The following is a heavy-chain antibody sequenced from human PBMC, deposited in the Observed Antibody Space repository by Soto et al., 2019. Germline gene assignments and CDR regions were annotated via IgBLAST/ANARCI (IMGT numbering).Heavy chain of an antibody. J-gene: IGHJ4*02. CDR1: GGTFSSYT. CDR3: ARGGPYCSGGSCYFDY. V-gene: IGHV1-69*02. Sequence: SVKVSCKASGGTFSSYTISWVRQAPGQGLEWMGRIIPILGIANYAQKFQGRVTITADKSTSTAYMELSSLRSEDTAVYYCARGGPYCSGGSCYFDYWGQGTLVTVSS. D-gene: IGHD2-15*01. CDR2: IIPILGIA.